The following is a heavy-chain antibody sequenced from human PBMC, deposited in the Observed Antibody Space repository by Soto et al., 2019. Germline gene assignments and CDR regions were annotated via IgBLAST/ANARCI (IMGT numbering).Heavy chain of an antibody. CDR3: ATGRISRGLDV. V-gene: IGHV4-4*07. CDR2: IYTSGSA. Sequence: SETLSLTCTVSGGSISSYYWSWIRQPAGKGLEWIGRIYTSGSANYNPSLKSRVTMSVDTSKNQFSLKLSSVTATDTAVYYCATGRISRGLDVWGQGTTVTVSS. CDR1: GGSISSYY. J-gene: IGHJ6*02.